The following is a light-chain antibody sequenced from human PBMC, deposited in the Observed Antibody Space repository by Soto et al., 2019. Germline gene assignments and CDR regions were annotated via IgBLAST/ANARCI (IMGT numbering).Light chain of an antibody. V-gene: IGLV2-8*01. J-gene: IGLJ1*01. CDR3: SSYSGTNYHYV. CDR1: SSDVGGYNY. Sequence: QSVLTQPPSASGSFGQSVTISCTGTSSDVGGYNYVSWNQQHPGKAPKLMIYEVSERPSGVPDRLSGSKSGNTASLTVSGLQADDEADYYCSSYSGTNYHYVFGTGTKGTVL. CDR2: EVS.